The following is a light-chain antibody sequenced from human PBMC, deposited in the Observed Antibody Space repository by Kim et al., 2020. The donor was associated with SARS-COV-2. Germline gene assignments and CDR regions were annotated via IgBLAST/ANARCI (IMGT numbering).Light chain of an antibody. J-gene: IGKJ1*01. Sequence: DIVMTQSPATLSVSPGERATLSCRASQSVSSKLAWYQQKPGQAPRLLIYDASTRATGIPARFSGSGSGTEFTLTISSLQYEDFAVYYCQHYHGWWTFGQGTKVDIK. V-gene: IGKV3-15*01. CDR2: DAS. CDR3: QHYHGWWT. CDR1: QSVSSK.